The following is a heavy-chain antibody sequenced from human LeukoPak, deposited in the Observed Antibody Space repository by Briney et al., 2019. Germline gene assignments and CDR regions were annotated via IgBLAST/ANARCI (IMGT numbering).Heavy chain of an antibody. J-gene: IGHJ3*01. CDR2: FYYSGST. D-gene: IGHD3-22*01. CDR3: ARVLAADSSGYYYNAFDV. CDR1: GGSISSSSYY. Sequence: PSETLSLTCTVSGGSISSSSYYWGWIRQPPGKGLEWIGSFYYSGSTYYNPSLKSRVTISVDKSKNQFSLRLTSVTAADAAVYYCARVLAADSSGYYYNAFDVWGQGTMVTVSS. V-gene: IGHV4-39*07.